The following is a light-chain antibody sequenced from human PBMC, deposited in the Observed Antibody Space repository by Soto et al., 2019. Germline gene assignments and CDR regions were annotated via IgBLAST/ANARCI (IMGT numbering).Light chain of an antibody. J-gene: IGLJ2*01. Sequence: QYVLTQPASVSGSPGQSITISCTGTSSDVGGYNFVSWYEQHPGKAPKLIIYEVNGRPSGVSDRFSGSKSGNTASLTISGLQAEDEAEYYCSSYTSSNTLVVFGGGTQLTVL. CDR1: SSDVGGYNF. CDR3: SSYTSSNTLVV. V-gene: IGLV2-14*01. CDR2: EVN.